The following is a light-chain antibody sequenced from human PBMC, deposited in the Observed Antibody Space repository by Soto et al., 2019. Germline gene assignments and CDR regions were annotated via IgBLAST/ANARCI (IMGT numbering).Light chain of an antibody. Sequence: GSSSNIGSHPVNWYQQLPGTAPKLLLYGDNQRPSGVPDRFSASKSGASASLAISGLQSEDEATYYCASWDNSLNGLYVFGAGTKVTVL. CDR3: ASWDNSLNGLYV. V-gene: IGLV1-44*01. CDR2: GDN. CDR1: SSNIGSHP. J-gene: IGLJ1*01.